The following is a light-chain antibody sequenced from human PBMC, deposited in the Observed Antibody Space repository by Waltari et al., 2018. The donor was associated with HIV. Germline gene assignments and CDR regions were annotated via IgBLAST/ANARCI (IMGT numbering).Light chain of an antibody. J-gene: IGKJ2*01. V-gene: IGKV4-1*01. CDR1: QSVLYSSNNKNY. CDR2: WAS. CDR3: QQYYRSPPMYT. Sequence: DIVMTQSPDSLAVSLGERATINCKSSQSVLYSSNNKNYLAWYQQKPGQPPKLLIYWASTRESGVPDRFSGSGSVTDFTLTISSLQAEDVAVYYCQQYYRSPPMYTFGQGTKLEIK.